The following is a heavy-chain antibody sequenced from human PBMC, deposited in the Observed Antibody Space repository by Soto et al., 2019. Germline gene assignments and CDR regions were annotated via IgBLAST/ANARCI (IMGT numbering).Heavy chain of an antibody. D-gene: IGHD2-21*02. CDR2: IKTKTDGGTT. Sequence: PGGSLRLSYAASGFTFSNAWMSWVRQAPGKGLEWVGRIKTKTDGGTTDYAAPVKGRFTISIDDSKNTLYLQMNSLKTEDTAVYYCTTGVTSRGMDVWGQGTTVTVSS. J-gene: IGHJ6*02. CDR3: TTGVTSRGMDV. V-gene: IGHV3-15*01. CDR1: GFTFSNAW.